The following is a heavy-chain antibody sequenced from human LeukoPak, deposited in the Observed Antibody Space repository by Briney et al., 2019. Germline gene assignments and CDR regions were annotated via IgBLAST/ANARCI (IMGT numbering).Heavy chain of an antibody. D-gene: IGHD6-13*01. Sequence: PGGSLRLSCAASGFTFSSYDMSWVRQAPGKGLEWVSAISGSGGSTYYVDSVKGRFTISRDNSKNTLYLQMNSLRAEDTAVYYCAKSAAAAGRTYFDSWGQGTLVTASS. CDR2: ISGSGGST. CDR1: GFTFSSYD. J-gene: IGHJ4*02. CDR3: AKSAAAAGRTYFDS. V-gene: IGHV3-23*01.